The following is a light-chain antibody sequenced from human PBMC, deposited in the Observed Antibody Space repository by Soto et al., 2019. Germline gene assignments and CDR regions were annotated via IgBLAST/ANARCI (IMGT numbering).Light chain of an antibody. CDR2: AAS. J-gene: IGKJ1*01. CDR1: QTITNNY. V-gene: IGKV3-20*01. CDR3: QQYGSSPRT. Sequence: EIVLTQSPGTLSLSPGEGATLSCRASQTITNNYLAWYQQKPGQAPRLLIYAASTRATGIPDRFSGSGSGADFTLTVNRLEPEDFAVYYCQQYGSSPRTFGQGTKVEI.